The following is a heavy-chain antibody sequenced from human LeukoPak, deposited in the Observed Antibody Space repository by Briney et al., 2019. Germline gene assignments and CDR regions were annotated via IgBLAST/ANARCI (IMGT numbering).Heavy chain of an antibody. CDR2: ISYDGSNK. Sequence: GGSLRLSCAASGFTFSSYGMHWVRQAPGKGLEWVAVISYDGSNKYYADSVKGRFTISRDNSKNTLYLQMNSLRAEDTAVYYCAKQVSGGYYFDYWGQGTLVTVSS. CDR3: AKQVSGGYYFDY. V-gene: IGHV3-30*18. J-gene: IGHJ4*02. D-gene: IGHD5/OR15-5a*01. CDR1: GFTFSSYG.